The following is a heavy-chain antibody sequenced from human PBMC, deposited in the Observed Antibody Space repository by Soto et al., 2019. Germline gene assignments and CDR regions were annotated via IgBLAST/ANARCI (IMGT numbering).Heavy chain of an antibody. CDR2: IDPSDSQT. Sequence: GESLKISCKGSGYSFAGYWITWVRQKPGKGLEWMGRIDPSDSQTYYSPSFRGHVTISVTKSITTVFLQWSSLWASDTAMYYCAKQIYDSDTGPNFKYYFDSWGQGTPVTVSS. D-gene: IGHD3-22*01. CDR3: AKQIYDSDTGPNFKYYFDS. J-gene: IGHJ4*02. V-gene: IGHV5-10-1*01. CDR1: GYSFAGYW.